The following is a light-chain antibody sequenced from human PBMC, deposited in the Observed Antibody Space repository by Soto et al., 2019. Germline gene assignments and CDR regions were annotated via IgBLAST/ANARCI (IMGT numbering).Light chain of an antibody. V-gene: IGLV2-11*01. CDR2: DVS. Sequence: QSVLTQPRSVSESPGQSVTISCTGTSSDVGSYNYVSWYQQHPGKAPKLMIYDVSKRPSGVPDRFSGSKSGNTASLVISGLQAEDESDYYCCSYAGSYTYVFGTGTKVTVL. CDR3: CSYAGSYTYV. J-gene: IGLJ1*01. CDR1: SSDVGSYNY.